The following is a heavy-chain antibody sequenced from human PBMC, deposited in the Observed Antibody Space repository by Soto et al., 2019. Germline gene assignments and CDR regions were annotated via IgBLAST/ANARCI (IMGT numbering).Heavy chain of an antibody. J-gene: IGHJ5*02. CDR2: IYYSGST. V-gene: IGHV4-31*03. Sequence: SETLSLTCTVPGGSISSGGYYWSWIRQHPGKGLEWIGYIYYSGSTYYNPSLKSRVTISVDTSKNQFSLKLSSVTAADTAVYYCARGPYYCSSTSCSPGGWFDPWGQGTLVTVSS. CDR3: ARGPYYCSSTSCSPGGWFDP. D-gene: IGHD2-2*01. CDR1: GGSISSGGYY.